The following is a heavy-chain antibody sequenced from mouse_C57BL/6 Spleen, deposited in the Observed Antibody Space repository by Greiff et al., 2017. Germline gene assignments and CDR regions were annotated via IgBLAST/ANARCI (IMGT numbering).Heavy chain of an antibody. J-gene: IGHJ2*01. CDR1: GYAFSSSW. Sequence: VKLMESGPELVKPGASVKISCKASGYAFSSSWMNWVKQRPGKGLEWIGRIYPGDGDTNYNGKFKGKATLTADKSSSTAYMQLSSLTSEDSAVYFCAREITTVVTPLFDYWGQGTTLTVSS. D-gene: IGHD1-1*01. V-gene: IGHV1-82*01. CDR3: AREITTVVTPLFDY. CDR2: IYPGDGDT.